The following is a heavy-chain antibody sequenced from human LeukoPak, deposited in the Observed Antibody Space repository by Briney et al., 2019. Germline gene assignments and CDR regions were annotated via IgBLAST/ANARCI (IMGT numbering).Heavy chain of an antibody. D-gene: IGHD3-10*01. CDR1: GFTFSSYG. J-gene: IGHJ4*02. CDR3: ATRNFDDSGIYALGY. CDR2: IGYDGTNK. Sequence: PGGSLRLSCAVSGFTFSSYGMHWVRQAPGKGLEWVAFIGYDGTNKYYADSAKGRFTISRDSSKSTLYLQMNSLRAEDDTAVYYCATRNFDDSGIYALGYWGQGTLVTVSS. V-gene: IGHV3-30*02.